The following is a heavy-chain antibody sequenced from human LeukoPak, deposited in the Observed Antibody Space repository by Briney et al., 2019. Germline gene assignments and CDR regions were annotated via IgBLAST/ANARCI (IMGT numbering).Heavy chain of an antibody. Sequence: AAAILLLTCTVSGGFISSYHWSWIRQPAGKGLEWIGGIYITGSTNYNPPLKSRVTMSVDKSKNQLSLKLISLTAADTAVYYCARPAYGGGPDAFDIWGQGTMVTVSS. CDR2: IYITGST. CDR1: GGFISSYH. J-gene: IGHJ3*02. CDR3: ARPAYGGGPDAFDI. V-gene: IGHV4-4*07. D-gene: IGHD4-23*01.